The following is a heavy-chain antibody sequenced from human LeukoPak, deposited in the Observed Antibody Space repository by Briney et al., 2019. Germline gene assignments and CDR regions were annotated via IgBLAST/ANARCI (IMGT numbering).Heavy chain of an antibody. CDR1: GFTFSSYA. V-gene: IGHV3-30*04. Sequence: GRSLRLSCAASGFTFSSYAMHWVRQAPGKGLEWVAVISYDGSSKYYADSVKGRFTISRDNSKNTLYLQMNSLRAEDTAVYYCARVYDYGDFYYFDYWGQGTLVTVSS. CDR3: ARVYDYGDFYYFDY. CDR2: ISYDGSSK. J-gene: IGHJ4*02. D-gene: IGHD4-17*01.